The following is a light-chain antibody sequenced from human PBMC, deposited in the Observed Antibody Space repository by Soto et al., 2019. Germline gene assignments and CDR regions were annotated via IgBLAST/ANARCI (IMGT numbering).Light chain of an antibody. V-gene: IGLV2-14*03. CDR2: DVT. J-gene: IGLJ1*01. CDR3: NSYTGSATPYV. Sequence: QSALTRPASVSGSPGQSITISCTGTSSDVGGYNYVSWYQHHPDKAPKLVIYDVTNRPSGVSNRFSGSKAGNTASLTISGLQAEDEADYYCNSYTGSATPYVFGTGTKLTVL. CDR1: SSDVGGYNY.